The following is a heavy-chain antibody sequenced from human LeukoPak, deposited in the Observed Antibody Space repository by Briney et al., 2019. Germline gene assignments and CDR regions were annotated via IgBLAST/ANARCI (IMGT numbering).Heavy chain of an antibody. Sequence: SETLSLTCTVSGGSVSSGSYYWSWIRQPPGKGLEWIGYIYYSGSTNYNPSLKSRVTISVDTPKNQFSLKLSSVTAADTAVYYCARARYGDYPYDYWGQGTLVTVSS. V-gene: IGHV4-61*01. CDR1: GGSVSSGSYY. CDR3: ARARYGDYPYDY. D-gene: IGHD4-17*01. CDR2: IYYSGST. J-gene: IGHJ4*02.